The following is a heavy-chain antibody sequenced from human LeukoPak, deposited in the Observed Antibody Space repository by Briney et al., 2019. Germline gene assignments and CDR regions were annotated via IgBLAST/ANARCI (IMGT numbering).Heavy chain of an antibody. J-gene: IGHJ6*02. D-gene: IGHD1-26*01. CDR3: ARQGHKLTLVDYYGMDV. CDR1: GGSFSGFR. CDR2: INHSGGT. V-gene: IGHV4-34*01. Sequence: SETLSLTCAVSGGSFSGFRWHWIRQPPGKGPEWIGEINHSGGTTYNPSLKSRVTISVDTSKNQFSLKLSSVTAADTAVYYCARQGHKLTLVDYYGMDVWGQGTTVTVSS.